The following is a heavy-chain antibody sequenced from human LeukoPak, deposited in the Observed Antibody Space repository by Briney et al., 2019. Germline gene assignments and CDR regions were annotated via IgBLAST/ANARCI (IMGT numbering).Heavy chain of an antibody. D-gene: IGHD3-22*01. V-gene: IGHV3-7*01. J-gene: IGHJ3*02. CDR1: GFTFSSYW. CDR2: IKQDGSEK. CDR3: ARGGITMIVVDAFDI. Sequence: PGGSQRLSCAASGFTFSSYWMSWVRQAPGKGQEWVANIKQDGSEKYYVDSVKGRFTISRDNAKNSLYLQMNSLRGEDTAVYYCARGGITMIVVDAFDIWGQGTMVTVSS.